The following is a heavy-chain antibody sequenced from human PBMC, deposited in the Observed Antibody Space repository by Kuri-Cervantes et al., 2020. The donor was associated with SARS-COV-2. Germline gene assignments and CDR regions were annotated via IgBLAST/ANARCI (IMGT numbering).Heavy chain of an antibody. CDR2: ISSSSSYI. D-gene: IGHD5-18*01. CDR3: ARERYSYGLAWEPFDY. V-gene: IGHV3-21*01. J-gene: IGHJ4*02. CDR1: GFTFSSYS. Sequence: GGSLRLSCAASGFTFSSYSMNWVRQAPGKGLEWVSSISSSSSYIYYADSVKGRFTISRDNAKNSLYLQMNSLRAEDTAVYYCARERYSYGLAWEPFDYWGQGTLVTDSS.